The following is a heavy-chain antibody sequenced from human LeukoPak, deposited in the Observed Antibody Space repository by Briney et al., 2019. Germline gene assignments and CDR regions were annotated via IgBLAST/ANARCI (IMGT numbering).Heavy chain of an antibody. J-gene: IGHJ4*02. D-gene: IGHD1-26*01. CDR1: GGSITSSY. CDR3: ARSGRGSGSYDY. V-gene: IGHV4-59*01. CDR2: IFYSGST. Sequence: ASETLSLTCTVSGGSITSSYWSWIRQPPGKGLEWIGYIFYSGSTNYSPSLNSRVTISIDTSKNKFSLKLTSVTAADTAVYYCARSGRGSGSYDYWGQGTLVTVSS.